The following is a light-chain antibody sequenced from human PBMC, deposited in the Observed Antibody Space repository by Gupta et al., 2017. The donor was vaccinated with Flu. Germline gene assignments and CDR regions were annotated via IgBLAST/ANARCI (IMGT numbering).Light chain of an antibody. CDR2: SAS. CDR1: QSINNR. Sequence: EIVMTQSPATLSVSPGERATLSCRASQSINNRLAWYQQKPGQAPRLLIYSASTRATGIPARFSGSGSGTDFTLTIYGRESEDFAVYYCQHHTNWPSYSFGQGTKLEIK. CDR3: QHHTNWPSYS. V-gene: IGKV3D-15*01. J-gene: IGKJ2*03.